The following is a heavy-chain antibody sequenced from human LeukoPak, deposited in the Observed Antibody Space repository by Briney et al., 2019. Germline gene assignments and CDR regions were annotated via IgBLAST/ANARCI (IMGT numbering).Heavy chain of an antibody. V-gene: IGHV4-34*01. D-gene: IGHD6-19*01. CDR3: ARHPYSSGKVEWFDP. CDR2: INHSGST. Sequence: SETLSLTCAVYGGSFSGYYWSWIRQPPGKGLEWIGEINHSGSTNYNPSLKSRVTISVDTSKNQFSLKLSSVTAADTAVYYCARHPYSSGKVEWFDPWGQGTLVTVSS. CDR1: GGSFSGYY. J-gene: IGHJ5*02.